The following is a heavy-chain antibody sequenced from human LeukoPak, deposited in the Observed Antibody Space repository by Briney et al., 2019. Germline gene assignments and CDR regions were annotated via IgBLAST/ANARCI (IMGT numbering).Heavy chain of an antibody. CDR1: GGSISNSNYY. J-gene: IGHJ4*02. Sequence: SQTLSLTCTVSGGSISNSNYYWGWIRQPPGKGLEWIGSIYYSGSTYYNPSLKSRVTISVDTSKNQFSLKLSSVTAADTAVYYWAELLPPWGYYDSSGYEDYWGQGTLVTVSS. CDR2: IYYSGST. CDR3: AELLPPWGYYDSSGYEDY. D-gene: IGHD3-22*01. V-gene: IGHV4-39*07.